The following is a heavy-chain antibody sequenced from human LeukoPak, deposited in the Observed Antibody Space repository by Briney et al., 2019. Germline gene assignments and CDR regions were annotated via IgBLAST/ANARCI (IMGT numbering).Heavy chain of an antibody. V-gene: IGHV4-30-2*01. CDR1: GGSISSGGYS. CDR3: ARGEPVVADAFDI. Sequence: KASETLSLTCAVSGGSISSGGYSWSWIRQPPGKGLEWIGYIYHSGSTYYNPSLKSRVTISVDRSKNQFSLKLSSVTAADTAVYYCARGEPVVADAFDIWGQGTMVTVSS. J-gene: IGHJ3*02. CDR2: IYHSGST. D-gene: IGHD2-15*01.